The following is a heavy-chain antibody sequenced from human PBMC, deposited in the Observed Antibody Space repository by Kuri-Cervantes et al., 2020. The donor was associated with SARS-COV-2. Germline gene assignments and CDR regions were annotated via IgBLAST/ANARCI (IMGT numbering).Heavy chain of an antibody. CDR3: ATQGTIYYYDTL. V-gene: IGHV3-11*06. CDR1: GFTFSDYY. D-gene: IGHD3-22*01. Sequence: GGSLRLSCAASGFTFSDYYMSWIRQAPGKGLEWVSYISSSSYTNYADSVKGRFTISRDNAKNSLYLQMNSLRAEDTAVYYCATQGTIYYYDTLWGQGTLVTVSS. J-gene: IGHJ4*02. CDR2: ISSSSYT.